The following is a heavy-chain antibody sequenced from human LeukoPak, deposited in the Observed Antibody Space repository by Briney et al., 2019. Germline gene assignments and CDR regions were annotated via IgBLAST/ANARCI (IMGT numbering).Heavy chain of an antibody. CDR2: IYTSGST. Sequence: SETLSLTRPVYGGSLSRYYWSWIRQPAARGLEWIGRIYTSGSTNYNPSLKSQVTMPLDTPQDQSSLKLSAVNATDTAVYSCAREKAGTTRGGAYYYGMDVWGQGTTVTVSS. D-gene: IGHD1-1*01. V-gene: IGHV4-4*07. J-gene: IGHJ6*02. CDR3: AREKAGTTRGGAYYYGMDV. CDR1: GGSLSRYY.